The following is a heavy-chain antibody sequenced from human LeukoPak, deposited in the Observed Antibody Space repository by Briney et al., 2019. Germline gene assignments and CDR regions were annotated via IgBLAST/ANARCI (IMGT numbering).Heavy chain of an antibody. J-gene: IGHJ4*02. Sequence: PGGSLRLSCAASGFTFSSYGMHWVRQAPGKGLEWVAFIRYDGSNKYYADSVKGRFTISRDSSKNTLYLQMNSLRAEDTAVYYCAKDSRSGSYYPKYFDYWGQGTLVTVSP. D-gene: IGHD3-10*01. V-gene: IGHV3-30*02. CDR1: GFTFSSYG. CDR2: IRYDGSNK. CDR3: AKDSRSGSYYPKYFDY.